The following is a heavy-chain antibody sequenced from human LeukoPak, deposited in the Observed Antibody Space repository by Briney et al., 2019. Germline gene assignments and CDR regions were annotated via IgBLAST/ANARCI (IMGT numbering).Heavy chain of an antibody. J-gene: IGHJ4*02. Sequence: GGSLRLSCAASGFTFSSYSMNWVRQAPGKGLEWVSYISSSSSTIYYADSVKGRFTISRDNAKNSLYLQMNSLRAEDTAVYYCARAKGSYSFDYWGQGTLVTVSS. D-gene: IGHD3-10*01. CDR3: ARAKGSYSFDY. CDR2: ISSSSSTI. V-gene: IGHV3-48*01. CDR1: GFTFSSYS.